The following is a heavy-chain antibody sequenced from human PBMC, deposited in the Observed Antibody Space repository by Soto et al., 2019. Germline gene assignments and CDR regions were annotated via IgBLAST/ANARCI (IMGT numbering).Heavy chain of an antibody. CDR2: ISGSGTTT. V-gene: IGHV3-48*04. CDR1: GFSFSSFS. J-gene: IGHJ4*02. D-gene: IGHD3-10*01. CDR3: ASLGDYGWGSY. Sequence: EVHLVESGGDLVQPGGSLRLSCAASGFSFSSFSMNWVRQAPGKGLEWVSYISGSGTTTYYADSVKGRFTISRDNAKNSLYLQMSSLQAEDAAVYYGASLGDYGWGSYWGQGSLVTVAS.